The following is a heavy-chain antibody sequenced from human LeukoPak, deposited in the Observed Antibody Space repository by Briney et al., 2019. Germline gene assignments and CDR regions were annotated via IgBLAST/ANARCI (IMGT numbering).Heavy chain of an antibody. CDR3: ARGLTSVTTCYSDY. CDR2: IYYSGST. J-gene: IGHJ4*02. V-gene: IGHV4-31*03. CDR1: GGSISSGGYY. Sequence: SETLSLTCTVSGGSISSGGYYWSWIRQHPGKGLEWIGYIYYSGSTYYNPSLKSRVTISVDTSKNLFSLKLSSVTAADTAVYYCARGLTSVTTCYSDYWGQGTLVTVSS. D-gene: IGHD4-17*01.